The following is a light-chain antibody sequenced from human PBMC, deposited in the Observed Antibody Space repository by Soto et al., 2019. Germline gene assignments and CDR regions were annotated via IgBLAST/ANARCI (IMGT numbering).Light chain of an antibody. CDR2: DVN. J-gene: IGLJ2*01. CDR1: SSDVRDNDY. CDR3: CSPAGTYVL. V-gene: IGLV2-11*01. Sequence: QSALTQPRSVSGSPGQSVTISCTGTSSDVRDNDYVSWYQHHPGKAPKLMIYDVNKRPSGVPDGFSGSKSRNTASLTISEHQADDAADYYCCSPAGTYVLFGGGTKLTVL.